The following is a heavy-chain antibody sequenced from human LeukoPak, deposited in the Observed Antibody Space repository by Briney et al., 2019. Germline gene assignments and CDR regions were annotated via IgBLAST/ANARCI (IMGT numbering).Heavy chain of an antibody. V-gene: IGHV4-59*01. CDR2: IYYSGST. Sequence: SETLSLTCTVSGGSISSYYWSWIRQPPGKGLEWIGYIYYSGSTNYNPSLKSRVTISVDTSKNQFSLKLSSVTAADTAVYYCARAWIGYGAFDIWGQGTMVTVSP. CDR3: ARAWIGYGAFDI. D-gene: IGHD3-3*01. CDR1: GGSISSYY. J-gene: IGHJ3*02.